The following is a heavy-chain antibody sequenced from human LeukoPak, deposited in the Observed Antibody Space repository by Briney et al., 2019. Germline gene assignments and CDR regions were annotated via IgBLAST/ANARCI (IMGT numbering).Heavy chain of an antibody. J-gene: IGHJ5*02. D-gene: IGHD2-2*02. V-gene: IGHV5-51*01. CDR3: ARLLGYCSSTSCYNLYNWFDP. CDR1: GYSFTSYW. CDR2: IYPGDSDT. Sequence: GESLKIPCKGSGYSFTSYWIGWVRQMPGKGLEWMGIIYPGDSDTRYSPSFQGQVTISADKSISTAYLQWSSLKASDTAMYYCARLLGYCSSTSCYNLYNWFDPWGQGTLVTVSS.